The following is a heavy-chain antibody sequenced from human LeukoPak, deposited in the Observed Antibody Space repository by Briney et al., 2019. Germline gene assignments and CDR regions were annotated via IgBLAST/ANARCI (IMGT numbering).Heavy chain of an antibody. V-gene: IGHV4-30-4*01. D-gene: IGHD3-22*01. CDR2: IYYSGST. J-gene: IGHJ3*02. Sequence: SETLSLTCTVSGGSISSGDYYWSWIRQPPGKGLEWIGYIYYSGSTNYNPSLKSRVTISVDKSKNQFSLKLSSVTAADTAVYYCASYYDSSGYYAFDIWGQGTMVTVSS. CDR3: ASYYDSSGYYAFDI. CDR1: GGSISSGDYY.